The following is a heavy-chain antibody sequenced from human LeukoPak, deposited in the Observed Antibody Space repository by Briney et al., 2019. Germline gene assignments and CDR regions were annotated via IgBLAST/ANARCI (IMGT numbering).Heavy chain of an antibody. V-gene: IGHV1-3*01. J-gene: IGHJ6*02. CDR1: GYTFTSHA. CDR2: INAGNGNT. Sequence: ASVKVSCKASGYTFTSHAMHWVRQAPGQRLEWMGWINAGNGNTKYSQKFQGRVTITRDTSASTAYMELSSLRSEDTAVYYCAREMVAARVYYYYGMDVWGQGTTVTVSS. D-gene: IGHD6-6*01. CDR3: AREMVAARVYYYYGMDV.